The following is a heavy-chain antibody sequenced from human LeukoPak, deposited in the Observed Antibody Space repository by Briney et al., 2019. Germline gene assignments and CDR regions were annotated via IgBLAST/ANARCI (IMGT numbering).Heavy chain of an antibody. CDR1: GASITTFY. J-gene: IGHJ4*02. V-gene: IGHV4-59*01. D-gene: IGHD1-1*01. Sequence: SETLSLTCTVSGASITTFYWSWIRQPPGKGLEWIGYVYYSGSTNFNPSLKSRVTMSVDTSKNQFSLKLTSVTAADTAVYYCARGTTGDYWGQGTLVTVSS. CDR2: VYYSGST. CDR3: ARGTTGDY.